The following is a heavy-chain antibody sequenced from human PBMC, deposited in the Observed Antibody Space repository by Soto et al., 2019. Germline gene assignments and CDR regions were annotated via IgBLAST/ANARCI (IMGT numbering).Heavy chain of an antibody. CDR3: ARDVYYDSSGPFGSFDI. Sequence: GGSLRLSCVVSGFTFSTCWMNWVRQAPGEGLEWVARINSDGTTTTYADSVKGRFTISRDNAKNTLYLQMNSLRADDTAVYYCARDVYYDSSGPFGSFDIWGQGTMVTVSS. CDR1: GFTFSTCW. V-gene: IGHV3-74*01. CDR2: INSDGTTT. J-gene: IGHJ3*02. D-gene: IGHD3-22*01.